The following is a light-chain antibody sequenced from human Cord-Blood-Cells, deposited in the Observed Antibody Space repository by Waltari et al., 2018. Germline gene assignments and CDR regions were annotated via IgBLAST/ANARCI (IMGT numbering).Light chain of an antibody. CDR1: QSISSY. CDR3: QQSYSTPLT. CDR2: AAS. Sequence: DIQMTQSPSYLSASVGDRVTITCRASQSISSYLNWYQQKPGKAPKLLIYAASSLKSGVPSRFSGSGSGTVFTLTISSLQPEVFATYYCQQSYSTPLTFGPGTKVDIK. J-gene: IGKJ3*01. V-gene: IGKV1-39*01.